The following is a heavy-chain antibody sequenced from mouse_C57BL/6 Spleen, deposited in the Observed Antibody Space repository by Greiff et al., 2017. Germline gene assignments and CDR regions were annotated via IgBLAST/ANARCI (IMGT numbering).Heavy chain of an antibody. Sequence: VQLQQSGAELVRPGASVKLSCTASGFNIKDYYMHWVKQRPEQGLEWIGRIDPEDGDTEYAPKFQGKATMTADTTSNTAYLQLSSLTSEDTAVYYCTTDSAGAWCAYWGQGTLVTVSA. CDR3: TTDSAGAWCAY. CDR1: GFNIKDYY. D-gene: IGHD3-2*01. CDR2: IDPEDGDT. J-gene: IGHJ3*01. V-gene: IGHV14-1*01.